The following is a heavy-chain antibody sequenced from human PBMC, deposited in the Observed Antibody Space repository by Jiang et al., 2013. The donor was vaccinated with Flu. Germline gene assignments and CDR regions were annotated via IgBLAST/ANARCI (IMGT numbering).Heavy chain of an antibody. CDR1: GGSISSYY. D-gene: IGHD3-16*01. Sequence: GSGLVKPSETLSLTCTVSGGSISSYYWSWIRQPPGKGLEWIASFFYSGSTNYNPSLKSRVTISVDTSKNQFSLRLSSVTAADTAVYYCARHGGVXTGNDAFDIWGQGTMVTVSS. CDR3: ARHGGVXTGNDAFDI. V-gene: IGHV4-59*08. CDR2: FFYSGST. J-gene: IGHJ3*02.